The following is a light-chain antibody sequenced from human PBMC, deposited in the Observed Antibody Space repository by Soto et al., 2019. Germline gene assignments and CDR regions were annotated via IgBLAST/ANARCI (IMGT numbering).Light chain of an antibody. J-gene: IGKJ4*01. CDR3: QKYNSAPLT. V-gene: IGKV1-9*01. Sequence: DIQLTQSPSFLSASVGDRVTITCRASQGISSYLAWYQQKPGKAPKLLIYAASTLQSGVPSRFSGSGSGTDFTLTISSLQPEDVATYYCQKYNSAPLTLGGGTKVDIK. CDR2: AAS. CDR1: QGISSY.